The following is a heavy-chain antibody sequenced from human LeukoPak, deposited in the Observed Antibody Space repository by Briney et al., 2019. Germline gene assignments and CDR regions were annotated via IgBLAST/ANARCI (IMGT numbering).Heavy chain of an antibody. CDR3: ARGMYSGSYYGTLFDY. D-gene: IGHD1-26*01. V-gene: IGHV1-18*01. Sequence: GASVKVSCKASGYTFTSCGISWVRQAPGQGLEWMGWISAYNGNTNYAQKLQGRVTMTTDTSTSTAYMELRSLRSDDTAVYYCARGMYSGSYYGTLFDYWGQGTLVTVSS. CDR2: ISAYNGNT. CDR1: GYTFTSCG. J-gene: IGHJ4*02.